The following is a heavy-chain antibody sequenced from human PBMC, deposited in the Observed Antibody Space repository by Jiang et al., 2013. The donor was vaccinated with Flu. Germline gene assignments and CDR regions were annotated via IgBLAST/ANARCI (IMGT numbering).Heavy chain of an antibody. CDR2: TYYRSKWYN. V-gene: IGHV6-1*01. CDR1: GDSVSSYTAT. J-gene: IGHJ3*01. D-gene: IGHD2-15*01. Sequence: QTLSLTCAISGDSVSSYTATWNWIRQSPSRGQEWLGRTYYRSKWYNDYAESVKSRITINPDTSKNQVSLQLISVTPEDTAVYYCARDGAATHDAFDVWGQGTMVTVSS. CDR3: ARDGAATHDAFDV.